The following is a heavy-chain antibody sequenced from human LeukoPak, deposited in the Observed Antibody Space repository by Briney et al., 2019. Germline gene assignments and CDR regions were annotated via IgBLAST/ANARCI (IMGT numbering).Heavy chain of an antibody. D-gene: IGHD5-18*01. J-gene: IGHJ4*02. CDR1: GASISSSNW. CDR2: IYHSGST. CDR3: AREEGSYGHRVYFDY. Sequence: PSETLSLTCAVTGASISSSNWWSWVRQPPGKGLEWIGEIYHSGSTNYNPSLKSRVTISVDKSKNQFSLKLSSVTAADTAVYYCAREEGSYGHRVYFDYWGQGTLVTVSS. V-gene: IGHV4-4*02.